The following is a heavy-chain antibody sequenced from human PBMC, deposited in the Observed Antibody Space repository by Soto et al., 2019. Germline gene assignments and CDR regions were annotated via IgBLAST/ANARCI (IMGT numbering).Heavy chain of an antibody. V-gene: IGHV4-4*02. Sequence: SETLSLTCAVSSGSISSSNWWSWVRQPPGKGLEWIGEIYHSGSTNYNPSLKSRVTISVDKSKNQFSLKLSSVTAADTAVYYCARVCSSTSCYAFDYWGQGTLVTVSS. J-gene: IGHJ4*02. CDR1: SGSISSSNW. CDR2: IYHSGST. D-gene: IGHD2-2*01. CDR3: ARVCSSTSCYAFDY.